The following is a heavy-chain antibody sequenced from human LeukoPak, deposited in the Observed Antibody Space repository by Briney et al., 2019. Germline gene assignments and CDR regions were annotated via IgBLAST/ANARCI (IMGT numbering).Heavy chain of an antibody. J-gene: IGHJ4*02. CDR1: GFTFSSYA. Sequence: GGSLRLSCAASGFTFSSYAMSWVRQAPGKGLEWVSAISGSGGSTYYADSVKGRFTISRDNSKNTLYLQMNSLRAEDTAVYYCANGDIVVVPAAMEGIFWGQGTLVTVSS. V-gene: IGHV3-23*01. CDR3: ANGDIVVVPAAMEGIF. CDR2: ISGSGGST. D-gene: IGHD2-2*01.